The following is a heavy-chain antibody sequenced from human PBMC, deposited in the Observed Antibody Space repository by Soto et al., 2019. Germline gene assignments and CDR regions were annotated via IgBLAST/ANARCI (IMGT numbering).Heavy chain of an antibody. V-gene: IGHV3-30*18. CDR2: ISYDGSNK. CDR3: AKELIAAAKTYYFEY. Sequence: QVQLVESGGGVVQPGRSLRLSCAASGFTFSSYGMHWVRQAPGKGLEWVAVISYDGSNKYYADSVKGRFTISRDNSKNTLYLQMNSLRAEDKDVYYCAKELIAAAKTYYFEYWGRGTLVTVSS. D-gene: IGHD6-13*01. CDR1: GFTFSSYG. J-gene: IGHJ4*02.